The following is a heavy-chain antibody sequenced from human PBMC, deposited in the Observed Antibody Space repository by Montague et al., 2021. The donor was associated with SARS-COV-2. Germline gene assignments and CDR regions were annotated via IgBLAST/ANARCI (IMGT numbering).Heavy chain of an antibody. CDR1: GGSISSTHY. D-gene: IGHD1-1*01. CDR2: IYYTGDT. J-gene: IGHJ4*02. V-gene: IGHV4-39*01. CDR3: ARRKERGTYWNFDN. Sequence: SETLSLTCNVSGGSISSTHYWGWIRQPPGKGLEWIGTIYYTGDTYYNPSLRSRATISVDTSNDQFSLRVTSVTAADTGVYYCARRKERGTYWNFDNWGQGTLVTVST.